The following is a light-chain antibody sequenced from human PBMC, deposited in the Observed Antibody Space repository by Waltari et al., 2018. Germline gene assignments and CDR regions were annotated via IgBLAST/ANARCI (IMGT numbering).Light chain of an antibody. J-gene: IGLJ3*02. V-gene: IGLV2-14*03. CDR2: EVS. CDR3: GSYTSSSSLDVV. Sequence: QSALTQPASVSGSPGQSITIPCTGTSSAIGGYHYVSRYQQHPGKAPKVIIYEVSKRPSGVSHRFSGSKSGNTASLTLSGLQADDEADYYCGSYTSSSSLDVVFGGGTELTVL. CDR1: SSAIGGYHY.